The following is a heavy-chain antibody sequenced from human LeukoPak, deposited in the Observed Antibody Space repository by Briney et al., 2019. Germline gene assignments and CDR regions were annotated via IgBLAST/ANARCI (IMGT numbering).Heavy chain of an antibody. CDR2: IYYSGST. J-gene: IGHJ3*02. CDR1: GGSISSGGYS. Sequence: SETLSLTCAVSGGSISSGGYSWSWIRQPPGKGLEWIGYIYYSGSTYYNPSLKSRVTISVDTSKNQFSLKLSSVTAADTAVYYCARSRETYEAFDIWGQGTMVTVSP. D-gene: IGHD5-12*01. V-gene: IGHV4-30-4*07. CDR3: ARSRETYEAFDI.